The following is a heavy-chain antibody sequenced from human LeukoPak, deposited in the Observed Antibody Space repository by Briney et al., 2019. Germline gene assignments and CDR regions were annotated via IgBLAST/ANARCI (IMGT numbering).Heavy chain of an antibody. CDR3: ARDLGGAPLSRIPYHLDY. D-gene: IGHD1-26*01. J-gene: IGHJ4*02. CDR2: INAGNGDT. CDR1: GYTFSSYS. Sequence: ASVKVSCKASGYTFSSYSVHWVRQAPGQRLEWMGWINAGNGDTKYSPKFQGRVTITRDTSANAAYMELSSLTSEDTAVYYCARDLGGAPLSRIPYHLDYWGQGTLVTVSS. V-gene: IGHV1-3*01.